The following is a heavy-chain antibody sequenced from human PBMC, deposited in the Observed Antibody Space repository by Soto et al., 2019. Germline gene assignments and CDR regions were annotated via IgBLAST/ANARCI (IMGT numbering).Heavy chain of an antibody. CDR3: ARGDSTDCSNGVCSFFYNHEMDV. D-gene: IGHD2-8*01. Sequence: QVQLVQAGAEVKKPGASVKVSCKASGYSFTDYHIHWVRQAPGQGIEWLGRINPKSGGTSTAQKFQGWVTMTTDTSISTASMELTRLTSDDTAIYYCARGDSTDCSNGVCSFFYNHEMDVWGQGTTVTVSS. CDR2: INPKSGGT. V-gene: IGHV1-2*04. J-gene: IGHJ6*02. CDR1: GYSFTDYH.